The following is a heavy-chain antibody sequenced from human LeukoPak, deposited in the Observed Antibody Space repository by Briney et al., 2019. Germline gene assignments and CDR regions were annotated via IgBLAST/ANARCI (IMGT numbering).Heavy chain of an antibody. CDR1: DDSFSSGLSY. CDR2: IYYTGST. J-gene: IGHJ4*02. Sequence: PSETLSLTCTVSDDSFSSGLSYWSWIRQPPGKGLEWIGYIYYTGSTNYNPSLKSRVSMSVDTSKKEISLRLSSVTAADTAVYYCARGGGYTGNGSGNFDFWGQGTLVTVYS. D-gene: IGHD5-12*01. V-gene: IGHV4-61*01. CDR3: ARGGGYTGNGSGNFDF.